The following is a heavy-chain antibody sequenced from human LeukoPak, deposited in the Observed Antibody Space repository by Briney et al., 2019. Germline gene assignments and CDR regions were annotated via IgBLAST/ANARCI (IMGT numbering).Heavy chain of an antibody. CDR2: IPYDGSNK. J-gene: IGHJ5*02. CDR3: ARSYDFWSGANWFDP. CDR1: GFTFSSYG. D-gene: IGHD3-3*01. Sequence: GGSLRLSCAASGFTFSSYGMHWVRQAPGKGLEWVAVIPYDGSNKYYADSVKGRFTISRDNSKNTLYLQMNSLRAEDTAVYYCARSYDFWSGANWFDPWGQGTLVTVSS. V-gene: IGHV3-30*03.